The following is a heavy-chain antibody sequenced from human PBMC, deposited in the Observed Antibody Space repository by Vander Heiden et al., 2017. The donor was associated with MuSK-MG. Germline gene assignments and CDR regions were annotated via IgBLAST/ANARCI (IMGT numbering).Heavy chain of an antibody. V-gene: IGHV3-21*01. Sequence: EVQLVASGGGLVKPGGSLRLSCAASGFTFSSYSMNWVRQAPGKGLEWVSSISSSSSYIYYADSVKGRFTISRDNAKNSLYLQMNSLRAEDTAVYYCARGTYYDYVWGSSDYWGQGTLVTVSS. D-gene: IGHD3-16*01. CDR2: ISSSSSYI. J-gene: IGHJ4*02. CDR3: ARGTYYDYVWGSSDY. CDR1: GFTFSSYS.